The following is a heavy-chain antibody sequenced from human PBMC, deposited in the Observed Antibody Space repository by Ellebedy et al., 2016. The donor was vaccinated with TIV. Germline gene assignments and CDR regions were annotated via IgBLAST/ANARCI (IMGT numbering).Heavy chain of an antibody. J-gene: IGHJ4*02. V-gene: IGHV2-5*01. CDR2: IYWNDDK. CDR1: GFPLSTSGVG. CDR3: AHRLSGGLRTDFDY. D-gene: IGHD4-17*01. Sequence: SGPTLVKPTQTLTLTCTFSGFPLSTSGVGVGWIRQPPGKALEWLALIYWNDDKRYSPSLKSRLAITKDTSKNQVVLTMTNMDPVDTATYYCAHRLSGGLRTDFDYWGQGTLVTVSS.